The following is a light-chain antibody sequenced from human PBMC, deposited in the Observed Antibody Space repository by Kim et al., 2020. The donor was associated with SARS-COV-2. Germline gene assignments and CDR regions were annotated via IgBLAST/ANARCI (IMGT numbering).Light chain of an antibody. CDR2: AAS. CDR3: QQSYSTPYT. Sequence: SASGGDRVTSTRRASQSISSYLKWYQQKTGNAPKRLIYAASSVQSGVTSRFSGSGSGTDFTLTISSLQPEDFATYYCQQSYSTPYTFGQGTKLEI. CDR1: QSISSY. V-gene: IGKV1-39*01. J-gene: IGKJ2*01.